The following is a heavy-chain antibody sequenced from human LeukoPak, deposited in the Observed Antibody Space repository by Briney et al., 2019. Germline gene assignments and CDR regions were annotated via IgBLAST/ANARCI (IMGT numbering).Heavy chain of an antibody. Sequence: PGGSLTLSCAPSGFTFGSYWIHWVRQAPGKGLVWVSRINNDGSSTSYADSVKGRFTISRDNAKSTLSLQMNSLRAEDTAFYYCARDDYSYFDFWGLGTLVTVSS. CDR3: ARDDYSYFDF. J-gene: IGHJ4*02. V-gene: IGHV3-74*01. D-gene: IGHD4-11*01. CDR1: GFTFGSYW. CDR2: INNDGSST.